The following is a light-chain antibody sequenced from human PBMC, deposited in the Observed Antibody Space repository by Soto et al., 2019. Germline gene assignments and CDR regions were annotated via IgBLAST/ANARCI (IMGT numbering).Light chain of an antibody. V-gene: IGLV2-23*01. CDR1: KMDLAIYNL. CDR2: EAT. Sequence: QSWLSEPGSVSGSHWKSGHISCSATKMDLAIYNLVSWYQQHPGKAPKLILYEATKRPSGVPKRFYGSKSDNMASLTISGLQSEDEAEYFCSAYGGSDTLFVFGNGTKVTAL. CDR3: SAYGGSDTLFV. J-gene: IGLJ1*01.